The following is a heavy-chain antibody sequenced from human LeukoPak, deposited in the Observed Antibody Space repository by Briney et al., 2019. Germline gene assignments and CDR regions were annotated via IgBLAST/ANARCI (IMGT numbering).Heavy chain of an antibody. D-gene: IGHD1-7*01. J-gene: IGHJ4*02. V-gene: IGHV4-39*07. CDR1: GGSISSSNYY. CDR2: FYSGGSP. CDR3: ARKQGGTMYDV. Sequence: PSETLSLTCIVPGGSISSSNYYWAWIRQPPGKGLEGIGTFYSGGSPYYNPSLTSRVSISKDTSDNQFSLRLYSVTAADTAVYYCARKQGGTMYDVWGQGTQVTVSS.